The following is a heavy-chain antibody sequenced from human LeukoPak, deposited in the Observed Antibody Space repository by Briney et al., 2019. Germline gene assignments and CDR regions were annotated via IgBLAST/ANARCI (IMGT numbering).Heavy chain of an antibody. J-gene: IGHJ6*02. CDR2: IWYDGSNK. V-gene: IGHV3-33*01. CDR3: ARDLLPYYYYGMDV. Sequence: PGGSLRLSCVASGFTFSSYGMHWVRQAPGKGLEWVAVIWYDGSNKYYADSVKGRFTISRDNSKNTLYLQMNSLRAEDTAVYYCARDLLPYYYYGMDVWGQGTTVTVSS. CDR1: GFTFSSYG.